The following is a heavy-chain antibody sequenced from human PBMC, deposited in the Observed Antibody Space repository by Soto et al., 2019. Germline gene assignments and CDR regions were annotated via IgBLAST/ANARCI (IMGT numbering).Heavy chain of an antibody. D-gene: IGHD2-2*01. V-gene: IGHV3-23*01. CDR3: AKDWVPNCSSTSCYLFDY. CDR1: GFTFSSYA. Sequence: PGGSLRLSCAASGFTFSSYAMSWVRQAPGKGLEWVSAISGSGGSTYYADSVKGRFTISRDNSKNTLYLQMNSLRAEDTAVYYCAKDWVPNCSSTSCYLFDYWGQGTLVTVSS. CDR2: ISGSGGST. J-gene: IGHJ4*02.